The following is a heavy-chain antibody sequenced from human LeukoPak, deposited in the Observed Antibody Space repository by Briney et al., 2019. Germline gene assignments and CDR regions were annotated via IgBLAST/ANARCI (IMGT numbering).Heavy chain of an antibody. J-gene: IGHJ5*02. CDR3: ARIAAAGSYWFDP. CDR1: GGTFSSYA. D-gene: IGHD6-13*01. V-gene: IGHV1-69*05. CDR2: IIPIFGTA. Sequence: SVKVSCKASGGTFSSYAISWVRQAPGQGLGWMGGIIPIFGTANYAQKFQGRVTITTDESTSTAYMELSSLRSEDTAVYYCARIAAAGSYWFDPWGQGTLVTVSS.